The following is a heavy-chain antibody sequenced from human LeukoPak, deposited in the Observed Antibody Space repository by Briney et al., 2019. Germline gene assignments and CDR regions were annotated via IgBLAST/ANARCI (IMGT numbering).Heavy chain of an antibody. V-gene: IGHV1-18*01. CDR1: GYTFSTYG. CDR3: ARSSGGGWYNEYFQH. Sequence: GASVKVSCKASGYTFSTYGISWVRQAPGQGLEWMGWISTYNGNTNYAQKLQGRVTMTTDTSTSTAYMELRSLRSDDTAVYYCARSSGGGWYNEYFQHWGLGTLVTVSS. J-gene: IGHJ1*01. D-gene: IGHD6-19*01. CDR2: ISTYNGNT.